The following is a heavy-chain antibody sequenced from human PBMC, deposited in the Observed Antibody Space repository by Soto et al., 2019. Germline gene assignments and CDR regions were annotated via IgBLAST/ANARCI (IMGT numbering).Heavy chain of an antibody. D-gene: IGHD3-10*01. V-gene: IGHV1-46*03. CDR1: GYTFTSSY. Sequence: ASVKVSCKASGYTFTSSYIHWVRQAPGQGLEWMAIINSNGGSTNYAQKFQGRVTVTRDTSTSTVYMELSSLTFEDTAVYYCTRSLMEGDYWGQGTLVTVSS. CDR2: INSNGGST. J-gene: IGHJ4*02. CDR3: TRSLMEGDY.